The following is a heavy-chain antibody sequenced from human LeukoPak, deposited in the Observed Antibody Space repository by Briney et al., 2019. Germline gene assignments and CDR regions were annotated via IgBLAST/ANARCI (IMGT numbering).Heavy chain of an antibody. D-gene: IGHD2-2*01. CDR3: ARDRPDIVVVPAAQFDY. CDR2: IYHSGST. J-gene: IGHJ4*02. Sequence: SETLSLTCTVSGYPISSGYYWGWIRQPPGKGLEWIGSIYHSGSTYYNPSLKSRVTISVDTSKNQFSLKLSSVTAADTAVYYCARDRPDIVVVPAAQFDYWGQGTLVTVSS. V-gene: IGHV4-38-2*02. CDR1: GYPISSGYY.